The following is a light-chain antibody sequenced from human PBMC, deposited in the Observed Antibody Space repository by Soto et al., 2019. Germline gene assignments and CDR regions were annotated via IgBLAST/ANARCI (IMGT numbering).Light chain of an antibody. Sequence: QSALTQPASVSGSPGQSITISCTGTSSDVVVYNSVSWYQQHPGKAPKLMIYDVSNRPSGVSNRFSGSKSDNTASLTISGLQAEDEADYYCSSYTTSSVVFGGGTKVTVL. V-gene: IGLV2-14*01. CDR2: DVS. CDR1: SSDVVVYNS. CDR3: SSYTTSSVV. J-gene: IGLJ2*01.